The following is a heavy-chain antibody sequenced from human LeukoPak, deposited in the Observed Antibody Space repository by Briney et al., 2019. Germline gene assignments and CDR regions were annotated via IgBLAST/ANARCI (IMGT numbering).Heavy chain of an antibody. Sequence: GGSLRLSCSASGFTFSNYWMHWVRQAPGQGLVWVSRIRPDGSGANYADSVKGRFTISRDNAKSSFYLQMNSLRVEDSGIYYCARFAVTTAGDYWGQGSLVTVSS. J-gene: IGHJ4*02. CDR2: IRPDGSGA. V-gene: IGHV3-74*01. D-gene: IGHD4-17*01. CDR1: GFTFSNYW. CDR3: ARFAVTTAGDY.